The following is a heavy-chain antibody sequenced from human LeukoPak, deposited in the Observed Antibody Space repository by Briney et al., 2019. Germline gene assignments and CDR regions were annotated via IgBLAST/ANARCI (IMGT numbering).Heavy chain of an antibody. CDR3: AKASSSGYYLG. CDR2: ISGSGGST. J-gene: IGHJ4*02. D-gene: IGHD3-22*01. V-gene: IGHV3-23*01. CDR1: GFTFSSYA. Sequence: GGSLRLSCAASGFTFSSYAMSWVRRAPGKGLEWVSAISGSGGSTYYADSVKGRFTISRDNSKNTLYLQMNSLRAEDTAVYYCAKASSSGYYLGWGQGTLVTVSS.